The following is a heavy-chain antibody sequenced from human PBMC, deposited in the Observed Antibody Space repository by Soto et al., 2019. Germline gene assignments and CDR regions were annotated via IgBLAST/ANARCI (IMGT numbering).Heavy chain of an antibody. Sequence: GGSLRLSCAASGFTFSSYSMNWVRQAPGKGLEWVSYISSSSSTIYYADSVKGRFTISRDNAKNSLYLQMNSLRAEDTAVYYCARDHEVDTAMVTSLGDYYYMDVWGKGTTVTVSS. J-gene: IGHJ6*03. D-gene: IGHD5-18*01. CDR2: ISSSSSTI. V-gene: IGHV3-48*01. CDR1: GFTFSSYS. CDR3: ARDHEVDTAMVTSLGDYYYMDV.